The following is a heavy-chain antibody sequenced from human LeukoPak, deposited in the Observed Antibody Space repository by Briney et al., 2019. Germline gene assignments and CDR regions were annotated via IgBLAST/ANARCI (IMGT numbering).Heavy chain of an antibody. V-gene: IGHV3-23*01. D-gene: IGHD3-9*01. CDR2: ISGSGSST. CDR1: GFTFSSYA. CDR3: AVSVRFERVWHYFNN. Sequence: GGTLRLSCAASGFTFSSYAMSWVRQAPGKGLEWVSAISGSGSSTYYADSVKGRFTISRDNSKNTLYLQMNSLRAEDTAVYYCAVSVRFERVWHYFNNWGQGTQVTVSS. J-gene: IGHJ4*02.